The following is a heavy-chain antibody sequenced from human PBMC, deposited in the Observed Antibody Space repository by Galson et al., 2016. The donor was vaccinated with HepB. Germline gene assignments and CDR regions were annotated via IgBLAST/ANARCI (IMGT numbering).Heavy chain of an antibody. D-gene: IGHD6-19*01. CDR2: IKQGGSEK. CDR3: ARDRRGSGWYIDY. J-gene: IGHJ4*02. V-gene: IGHV3-7*01. CDR1: GFTFSMYW. Sequence: SLRLSCAASGFTFSMYWMSWVRQAPGKGLEWVANIKQGGSEKYYVESVRGRFTISSDNAKNSLFLQMNSLRAEDTAVYYCARDRRGSGWYIDYWGQGTLVTVSS.